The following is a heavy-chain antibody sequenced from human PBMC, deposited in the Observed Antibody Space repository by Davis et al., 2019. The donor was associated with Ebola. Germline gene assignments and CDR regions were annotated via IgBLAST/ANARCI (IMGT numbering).Heavy chain of an antibody. Sequence: ASVKVSCKASGYTFTSHGISWVRQAPGQGLEWMGWISTYNGNRKYAQNVQGRVTMTTDTSTSTAYMELRSLRSDDTAVYYCARTPGQKYLQSFDYWAQGTLVTVYS. J-gene: IGHJ4*02. CDR2: ISTYNGNR. CDR3: ARTPGQKYLQSFDY. D-gene: IGHD4-11*01. V-gene: IGHV1-18*01. CDR1: GYTFTSHG.